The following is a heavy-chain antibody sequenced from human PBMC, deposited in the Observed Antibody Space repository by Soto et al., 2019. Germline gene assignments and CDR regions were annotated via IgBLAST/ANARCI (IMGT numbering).Heavy chain of an antibody. V-gene: IGHV4-59*08. CDR1: SGSMNSDY. CDR2: ISYNGIS. D-gene: IGHD6-6*01. CDR3: GRHNLECMGASIAAPIDS. J-gene: IGHJ4*02. Sequence: SETLSLTCTVSSGSMNSDYWTWIRQSPGKGLEWIGYISYNGISKHNPSLSSRVTISLHRSANQFSLRLNSVTAADTAIYYCGRHNLECMGASIAAPIDSWGLGTLVTVSS.